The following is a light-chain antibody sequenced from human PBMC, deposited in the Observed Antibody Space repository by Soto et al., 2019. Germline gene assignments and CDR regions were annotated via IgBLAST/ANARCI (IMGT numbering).Light chain of an antibody. J-gene: IGKJ4*01. V-gene: IGKV3D-15*01. Sequence: EIVMTQSPATLSVSPGERATLSCRASQSVSSNLAWYQQKPGQAPRLLIYGASTRATGIPARFSGSGSGAEFTLTIGSLQSEDFAVYYCQQYNNWPRGLTFGGGTKVDIK. CDR2: GAS. CDR3: QQYNNWPRGLT. CDR1: QSVSSN.